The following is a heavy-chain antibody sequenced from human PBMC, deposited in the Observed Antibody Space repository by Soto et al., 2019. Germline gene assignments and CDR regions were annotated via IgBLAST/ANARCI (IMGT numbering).Heavy chain of an antibody. D-gene: IGHD5-12*01. Sequence: GGSLRLSCAASGFTFSSYSMNWVRQAPGKGLEWVSSISSSSSYIYYADSVKGRFTISRDNAKNSLYLQMNSLRAEDTAVYYCASLSYSGYDQAPIDYWGQGTLVTSPQ. CDR2: ISSSSSYI. CDR1: GFTFSSYS. V-gene: IGHV3-21*01. CDR3: ASLSYSGYDQAPIDY. J-gene: IGHJ4*02.